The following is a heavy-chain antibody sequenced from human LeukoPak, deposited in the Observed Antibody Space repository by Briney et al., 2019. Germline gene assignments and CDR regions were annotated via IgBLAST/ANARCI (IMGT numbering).Heavy chain of an antibody. D-gene: IGHD2-21*01. J-gene: IGHJ6*03. CDR1: GYTFTGYY. Sequence: GASVKVSCKASGYTFTGYYMHWVRQAPGQGLEWMGWINPNSGGTNYAQKFQGRVTITTDESTSTAYMELSSLRSEDTAVYYCAREGRDCGGDCYPDYYYYYMGVWGKGTTVTVSS. CDR3: AREGRDCGGDCYPDYYYYYMGV. V-gene: IGHV1-2*02. CDR2: INPNSGGT.